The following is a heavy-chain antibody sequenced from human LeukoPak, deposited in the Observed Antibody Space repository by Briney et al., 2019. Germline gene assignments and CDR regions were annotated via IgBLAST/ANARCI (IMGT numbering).Heavy chain of an antibody. CDR2: ISGSGGST. CDR1: GFTFSSYS. D-gene: IGHD3-16*02. V-gene: IGHV3-23*01. J-gene: IGHJ4*02. Sequence: PGGSLRLSCAASGFTFSSYSMNWVRQAPGKGLEWVSAISGSGGSTYYADSVKGRFTISRDNSKNTLYLQMSSLRAEDTAVYYCAKGDYDYVWGSYRYTRGNNYFDYWGQGTLVTVSS. CDR3: AKGDYDYVWGSYRYTRGNNYFDY.